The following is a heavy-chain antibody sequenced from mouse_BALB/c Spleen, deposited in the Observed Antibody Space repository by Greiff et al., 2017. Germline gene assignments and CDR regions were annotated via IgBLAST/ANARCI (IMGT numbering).Heavy chain of an antibody. D-gene: IGHD2-3*01. Sequence: VKLMESGPGLVAPSQSLSITCPVSGFSLTSYGVHWVRQPPGKGLEWLGVIWAGGSTNYNSALMSRLSISKDNSKSQVFLKMNSLQTDDTAMYYCARDRYDGYSYYAMDYWGQGTSVTVSS. CDR3: ARDRYDGYSYYAMDY. CDR1: GFSLTSYG. V-gene: IGHV2-9*02. CDR2: IWAGGST. J-gene: IGHJ4*01.